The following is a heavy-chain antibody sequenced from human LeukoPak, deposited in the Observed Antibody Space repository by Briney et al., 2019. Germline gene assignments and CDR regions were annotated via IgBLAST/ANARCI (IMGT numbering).Heavy chain of an antibody. D-gene: IGHD3-10*01. Sequence: ASAKVSCKASAYTFTGYYMHWVRQAPGQGLEWMGWINPNGGGTTYAQKFRGRVTMTSDTSISTAFMELHSLRSDDTAIYYCASPDYYGPGSYQFDPWGQGTLVTVSS. V-gene: IGHV1-2*02. CDR2: INPNGGGT. CDR1: AYTFTGYY. CDR3: ASPDYYGPGSYQFDP. J-gene: IGHJ5*02.